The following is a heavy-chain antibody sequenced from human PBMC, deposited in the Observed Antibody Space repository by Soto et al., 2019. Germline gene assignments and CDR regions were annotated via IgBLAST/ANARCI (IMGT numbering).Heavy chain of an antibody. V-gene: IGHV3-33*01. D-gene: IGHD5-12*01. J-gene: IGHJ4*02. Sequence: GRSLRLCCAASGVAVSSYGMHWVRQAPGKGLEWVAVFWYDGSGKYYADSVKGRFTISRDNSKNTLYLQMNSLRAEDTAVYYCGRGIGGYSEGPDYWRQGTLVTV. CDR1: GVAVSSYG. CDR2: FWYDGSGK. CDR3: GRGIGGYSEGPDY.